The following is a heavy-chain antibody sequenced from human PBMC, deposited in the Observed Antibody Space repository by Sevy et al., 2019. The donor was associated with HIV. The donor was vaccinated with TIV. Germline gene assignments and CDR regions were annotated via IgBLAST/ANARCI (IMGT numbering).Heavy chain of an antibody. CDR2: VIPMSGTA. V-gene: IGHV1-69*13. CDR3: ARVGATLRFCSSTSCYFNWFDS. J-gene: IGHJ5*01. Sequence: ASVKVSCKASGGDFNNNVITWVRQAPGQGLEWMGGVIPMSGTAKFSQRFQDRVTIIPGESTSTTYMALSSLRSDDTAVYFCARVGATLRFCSSTSCYFNWFDSWGQGPLVTVSS. CDR1: GGDFNNNV. D-gene: IGHD2-2*01.